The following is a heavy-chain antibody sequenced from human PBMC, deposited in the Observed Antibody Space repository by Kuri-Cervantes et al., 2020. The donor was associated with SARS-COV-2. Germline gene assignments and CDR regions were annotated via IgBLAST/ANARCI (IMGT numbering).Heavy chain of an antibody. CDR1: GFTFSSYA. CDR3: AREGEAPNDAFDI. J-gene: IGHJ3*02. Sequence: GESLKISCAASGFTFSSYAMHWVRQAPGKGLEWVAVISYDGSNKYYADSVKGRFTISRDNSKNTLYLQMNSLRAEDTAVYYCAREGEAPNDAFDIWGQGTMVTVSS. CDR2: ISYDGSNK. D-gene: IGHD3-16*01. V-gene: IGHV3-30-3*01.